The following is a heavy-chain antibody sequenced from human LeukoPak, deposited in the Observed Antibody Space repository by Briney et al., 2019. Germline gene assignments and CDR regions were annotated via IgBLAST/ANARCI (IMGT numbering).Heavy chain of an antibody. Sequence: ASVKVSCKASGYTFTSYYMHWVRQAPGQGLEWMGIINPSGGSTSYAQKFQGRVTMTRDTSTSTVYMELSSLRSEDTAVYYCARDLAHGSSGYYYGMDVWGQGTTVTVSS. V-gene: IGHV1-46*01. CDR1: GYTFTSYY. D-gene: IGHD3-22*01. CDR2: INPSGGST. J-gene: IGHJ6*02. CDR3: ARDLAHGSSGYYYGMDV.